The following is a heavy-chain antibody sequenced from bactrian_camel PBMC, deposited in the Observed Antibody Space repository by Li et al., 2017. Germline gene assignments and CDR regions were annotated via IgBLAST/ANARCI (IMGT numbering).Heavy chain of an antibody. Sequence: HVQLVESGGGSVQAGGSTRLSCAISGWTYSSYCMGWFRQAPGKEREGVATMLVGRDSTYYADSVKGRFSISQDGADNTVYLQMNSLKPEDTAIYYCAALYTGISGCYSTSLAPASFDYWGQGTQVTVS. J-gene: IGHJ4*01. CDR1: GWTYSSYC. CDR2: MLVGRDST. CDR3: AALYTGISGCYSTSLAPASFDY. V-gene: IGHV3-3*01. D-gene: IGHD1*01.